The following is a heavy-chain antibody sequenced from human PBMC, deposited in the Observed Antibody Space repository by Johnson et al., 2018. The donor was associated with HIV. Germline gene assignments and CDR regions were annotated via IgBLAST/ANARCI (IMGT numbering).Heavy chain of an antibody. CDR1: GFTFSSHG. CDR3: AKAVQLLEWLSHPDAFDI. D-gene: IGHD3-3*01. J-gene: IGHJ3*02. Sequence: VQLVESGGGGVQPGRSLRLSCVVSGFTFSSHGMHWVRQAPGRGLEWVAVISYDGSNKYYADSVKGRFTISRDNSKNTRYLQMNSLRGEDTALYYCAKAVQLLEWLSHPDAFDIWGQGTMVTVSA. V-gene: IGHV3-30*19. CDR2: ISYDGSNK.